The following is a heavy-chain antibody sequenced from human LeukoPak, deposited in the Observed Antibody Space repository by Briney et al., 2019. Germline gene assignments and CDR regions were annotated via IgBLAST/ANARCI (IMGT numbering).Heavy chain of an antibody. V-gene: IGHV4-39*07. J-gene: IGHJ4*02. CDR3: ARGRIAVAGTRGIYFDY. CDR1: GGSISSSSYY. CDR2: IYYSGST. D-gene: IGHD6-19*01. Sequence: PSETLSLTCTVSGGSISSSSYYWGWIRQPPGKGLEWIGSIYYSGSTYYNPSLKSRVTISVDTSKNQFSLKLSSVTAADTAVYYCARGRIAVAGTRGIYFDYWGQGTLVTVSS.